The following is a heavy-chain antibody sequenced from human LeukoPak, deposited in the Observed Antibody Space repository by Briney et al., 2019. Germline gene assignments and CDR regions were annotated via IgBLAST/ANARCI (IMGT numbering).Heavy chain of an antibody. V-gene: IGHV3-30*18. CDR2: ISYDGSNK. D-gene: IGHD4-17*01. CDR3: AKDSTVTTVYFQH. CDR1: GFTFSSYG. J-gene: IGHJ1*01. Sequence: LPGGSLRLSCAASGFTFSSYGMHWVRQAPGKGLEWVAVISYDGSNKYYADSVKGRFTISRDNSKNTLYLQMNSLRAEDTAVYYCAKDSTVTTVYFQHWGQGTLVTVSS.